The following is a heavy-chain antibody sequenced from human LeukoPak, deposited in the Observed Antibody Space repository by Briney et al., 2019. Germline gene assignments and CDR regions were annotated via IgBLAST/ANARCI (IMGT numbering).Heavy chain of an antibody. J-gene: IGHJ4*02. CDR2: ISTSTGDT. CDR3: AKEMFLDY. D-gene: IGHD3-10*02. V-gene: IGHV1-18*01. Sequence: ASVKVSCKTSGYSFILYGISWVRQAPGQGPEWMGWISTSTGDTKYTQKFQGRVTMTRDTSISTAYMELSRLRSDDTAVYYCAKEMFLDYWGQGTLVTVSS. CDR1: GYSFILYG.